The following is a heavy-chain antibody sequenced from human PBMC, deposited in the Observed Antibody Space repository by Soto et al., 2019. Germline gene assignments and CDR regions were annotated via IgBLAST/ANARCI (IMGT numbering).Heavy chain of an antibody. Sequence: SETLSLTCAVSGGSISSGGYSWSWIRQPPGKGLEWIGYIYNSGSTYYNPSLKSRVTISVDRSKNQFSLKLSSVTAADTAVYYCASAWAGGYYGMDVWGQGTTVTVSS. D-gene: IGHD3-10*01. CDR2: IYNSGST. J-gene: IGHJ6*02. CDR3: ASAWAGGYYGMDV. V-gene: IGHV4-30-2*01. CDR1: GGSISSGGYS.